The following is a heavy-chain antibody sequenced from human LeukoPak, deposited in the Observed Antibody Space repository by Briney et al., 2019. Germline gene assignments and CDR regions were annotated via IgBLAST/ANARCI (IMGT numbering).Heavy chain of an antibody. V-gene: IGHV4-59*01. J-gene: IGHJ3*02. D-gene: IGHD1-1*01. CDR1: GGSISSYY. CDR3: AGDGNVLGVFYI. CDR2: IYYSGST. Sequence: SETLSLTCTVSGGSISSYYWSWVRQPPGEGLEWIGYIYYSGSTNYNPSLKSRVTLSVDTPKNQFSLKLSAVTAADTAVYYCAGDGNVLGVFYIWGQETRVTVST.